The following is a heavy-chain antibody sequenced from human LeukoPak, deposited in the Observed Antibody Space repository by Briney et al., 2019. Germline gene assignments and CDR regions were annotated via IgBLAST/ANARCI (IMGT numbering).Heavy chain of an antibody. D-gene: IGHD2-2*01. Sequence: PSETLSLTCAVYGGSFSGYYWSWIRQPPGKGLEWIGEINHSGSTNYNPSLKSRVTISVDTSKNQFSLKLSSVTAADTAVYYCARGRAGRYCNSTSCRNWFDPWGQGTLVTVSS. V-gene: IGHV4-34*01. J-gene: IGHJ5*02. CDR1: GGSFSGYY. CDR3: ARGRAGRYCNSTSCRNWFDP. CDR2: INHSGST.